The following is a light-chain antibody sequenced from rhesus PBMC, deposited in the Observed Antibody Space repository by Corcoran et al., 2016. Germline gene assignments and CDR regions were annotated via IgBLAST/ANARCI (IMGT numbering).Light chain of an antibody. J-gene: IGKJ1*01. CDR2: KAS. CDR3: LQWTRSPWT. Sequence: DIQMTQSPSSLSASVGDKVTITCRASQGISSWLAWYQQKPGEAPKLLIYKASSLQSGVPSRFSGSGSGTDFTLTISSLQPEYFATYYCLQWTRSPWTFGQGTKVEIK. CDR1: QGISSW. V-gene: IGKV1-22*01.